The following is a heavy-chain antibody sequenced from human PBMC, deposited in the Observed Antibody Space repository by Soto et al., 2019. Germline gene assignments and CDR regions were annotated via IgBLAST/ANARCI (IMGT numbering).Heavy chain of an antibody. Sequence: SETLSLTCTVVGGSFIGYYWSCIRQPPGKGLEWIGEINHSGSTNYNPSLKSRVTISVDTSKNQFSLKLSSVTAADTAVYYCARTLVVVPAAVYGMDVWGQGTTVTVSS. CDR3: ARTLVVVPAAVYGMDV. V-gene: IGHV4-34*01. CDR1: GGSFIGYY. D-gene: IGHD2-2*01. CDR2: INHSGST. J-gene: IGHJ6*02.